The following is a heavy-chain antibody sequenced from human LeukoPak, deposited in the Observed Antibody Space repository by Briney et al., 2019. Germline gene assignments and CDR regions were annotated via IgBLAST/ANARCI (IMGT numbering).Heavy chain of an antibody. J-gene: IGHJ1*01. CDR1: GFTFSSYS. V-gene: IGHV3-21*01. Sequence: GGSLRLSCAASGFTFSSYSMNWVRQAPGQGLEWVSSISSSSSYIYYADSVKGGFTISRDNAKNSLYLQMNSLRAEDTAVYYCARDRGGSYFFYFQHWGQGTLVTVSS. CDR3: ARDRGGSYFFYFQH. D-gene: IGHD1-26*01. CDR2: ISSSSSYI.